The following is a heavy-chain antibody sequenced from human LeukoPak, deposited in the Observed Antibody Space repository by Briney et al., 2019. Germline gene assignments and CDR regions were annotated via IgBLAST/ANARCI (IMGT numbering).Heavy chain of an antibody. J-gene: IGHJ3*02. CDR1: GFTFSSYE. D-gene: IGHD3-22*01. Sequence: GGSLRLSCAASGFTFSSYEMNWVRQAPGKGLEWVSYISSSGSTIYYADSVKGRFTISRDKAKNSLYLQMNSLRAEDTAVYYCARAKCASYYCDDAFDIWGQGTMVTVSS. CDR3: ARAKCASYYCDDAFDI. CDR2: ISSSGSTI. V-gene: IGHV3-48*03.